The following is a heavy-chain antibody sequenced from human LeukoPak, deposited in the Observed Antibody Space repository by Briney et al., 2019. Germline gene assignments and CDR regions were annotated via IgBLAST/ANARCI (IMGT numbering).Heavy chain of an antibody. CDR3: AREGRITGTTDWFDP. D-gene: IGHD1-7*01. Sequence: GSLRLSCAASGFTFSSYAMSWVRQAPGKGLEWVSAISGSGGSTYYADSVKGRFTISRDNSKNTLYLQMNSLRAEDTAVYYCAREGRITGTTDWFDPWGQGTLVTVSS. V-gene: IGHV3-23*01. CDR2: ISGSGGST. CDR1: GFTFSSYA. J-gene: IGHJ5*02.